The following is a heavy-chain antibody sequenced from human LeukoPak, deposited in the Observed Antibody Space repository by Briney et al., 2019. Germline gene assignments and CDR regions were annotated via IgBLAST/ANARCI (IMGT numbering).Heavy chain of an antibody. Sequence: ESLKISGKGSGYSFTSYCIGWVGQMPGKGLEWMGNIYPGDSDTRYSPSFQGQVTISADKSISTAYLKWSSPKDSDTDMYYCARRGTYDDILTAWFDPWGQGTLVTVSS. CDR1: GYSFTSYC. D-gene: IGHD3-9*01. CDR2: IYPGDSDT. CDR3: ARRGTYDDILTAWFDP. V-gene: IGHV5-51*01. J-gene: IGHJ5*02.